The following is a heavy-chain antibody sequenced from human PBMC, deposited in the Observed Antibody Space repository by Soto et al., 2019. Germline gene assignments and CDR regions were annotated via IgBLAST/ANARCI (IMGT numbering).Heavy chain of an antibody. J-gene: IGHJ4*01. Sequence: QVQLVEAGGGVVQPGRSLRLSCAASGFTFSSYGLHWVRQAPGKGLEWVAVISDDGSNKYYADSVKGRFTISRDNSKNTVYLQMNSLRAEDTAVYYCAKEGYGRAFDYWGHGTLVTVS. CDR3: AKEGYGRAFDY. V-gene: IGHV3-30*18. CDR2: ISDDGSNK. CDR1: GFTFSSYG. D-gene: IGHD2-15*01.